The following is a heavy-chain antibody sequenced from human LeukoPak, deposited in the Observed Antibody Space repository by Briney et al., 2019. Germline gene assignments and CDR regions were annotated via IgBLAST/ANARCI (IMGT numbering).Heavy chain of an antibody. J-gene: IGHJ4*02. D-gene: IGHD6-19*01. V-gene: IGHV4-39*01. CDR1: GGSISSSSYY. CDR3: ARQGIAVAGDFDY. CDR2: IYYSGST. Sequence: SEPLSLTCTVSGGSISSSSYYWRWIRQPPGKGLEWIGSIYYSGSTYYNPSLKSRVTISVDTSKNQFSLKLSSVAAADTAVYYCARQGIAVAGDFDYWGQGTLVTVSS.